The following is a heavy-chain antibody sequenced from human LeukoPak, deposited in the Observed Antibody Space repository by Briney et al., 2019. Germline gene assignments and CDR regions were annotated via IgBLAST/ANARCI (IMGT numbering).Heavy chain of an antibody. Sequence: ASVKVSCKASGYTFTSYDINWVRQATGQGREWMGWVNPNSGNTGYAQKFQSRVTITRNTSISTAYMELSSLRSEDTAVYYCARVYSSSSGYAFDIWGQGTMVTVSS. CDR3: ARVYSSSSGYAFDI. CDR1: GYTFTSYD. J-gene: IGHJ3*02. CDR2: VNPNSGNT. D-gene: IGHD6-6*01. V-gene: IGHV1-8*03.